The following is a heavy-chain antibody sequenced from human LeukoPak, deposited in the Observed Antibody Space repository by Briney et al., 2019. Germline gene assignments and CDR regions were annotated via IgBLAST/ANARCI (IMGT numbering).Heavy chain of an antibody. CDR2: IIPILGIA. D-gene: IGHD2-2*01. Sequence: SVKVSCKASGGTFSSYTISWVRQAPGQGLEWMGRIIPILGIANYAQKFQGRVTITADKSTSTAYMELSSLRSEDTAVYYCAAYCSSTSCYDYWGQGTLVTVSS. V-gene: IGHV1-69*02. CDR1: GGTFSSYT. J-gene: IGHJ4*02. CDR3: AAYCSSTSCYDY.